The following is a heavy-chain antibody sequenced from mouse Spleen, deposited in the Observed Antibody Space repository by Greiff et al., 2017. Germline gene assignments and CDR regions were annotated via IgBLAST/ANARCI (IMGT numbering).Heavy chain of an antibody. J-gene: IGHJ3*01. Sequence: QVQLQQPDAELVKPGASVKISCKVSGYTFTDYTIHWVKQRPEQGLEWIGYIYPGDGSTKYNEKFKGKATLTADKSSSTAYMQLNSLTSEDSAVYFCARSDYGNFWFAYWGQGTLVTVSA. CDR1: GYTFTDYT. CDR2: IYPGDGST. D-gene: IGHD2-1*01. CDR3: ARSDYGNFWFAY. V-gene: IGHV1-78*01.